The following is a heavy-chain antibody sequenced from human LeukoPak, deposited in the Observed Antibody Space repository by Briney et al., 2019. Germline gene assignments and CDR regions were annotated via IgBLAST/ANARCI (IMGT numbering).Heavy chain of an antibody. J-gene: IGHJ2*01. V-gene: IGHV4-34*01. CDR3: ARSNYGGTYWYFDL. CDR1: GGSFSGYY. Sequence: SETLSLTCAVYGGSFSGYYWSWIRQPPGKGLEWIGEINHSGSTNYNPSLNSRVTISVDTSKNQFSLKLSSATAADTAVYYCARSNYGGTYWYFDLWGRGTLVTVSS. D-gene: IGHD4-17*01. CDR2: INHSGST.